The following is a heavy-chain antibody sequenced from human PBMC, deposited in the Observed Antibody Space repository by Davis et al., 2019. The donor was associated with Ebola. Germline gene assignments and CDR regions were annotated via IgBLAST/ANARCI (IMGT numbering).Heavy chain of an antibody. D-gene: IGHD3-9*01. J-gene: IGHJ6*02. Sequence: ASVKVSCKASGYTFTNNYIHWVRQAPGQGLEWMGVINPNSGDTSNAQKFQGRVSMTRDSSTSTVYIQLSSLRSEDTAVYFCARGTFEDFEWSQTRHYYGMDVWGQGTMVTVSS. V-gene: IGHV1-46*03. CDR3: ARGTFEDFEWSQTRHYYGMDV. CDR2: INPNSGDT. CDR1: GYTFTNNY.